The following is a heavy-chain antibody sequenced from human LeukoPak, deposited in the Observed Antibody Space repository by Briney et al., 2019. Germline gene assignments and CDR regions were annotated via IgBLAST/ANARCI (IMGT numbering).Heavy chain of an antibody. J-gene: IGHJ4*02. V-gene: IGHV5-51*01. CDR3: ARYVRDCSGTSCYSYYFDY. CDR1: GYSFTSYW. CDR2: IYPGDSDS. D-gene: IGHD2-2*01. Sequence: GESLKISCKGSGYSFTSYWIGWVRQMPGKGLEWMGIIYPGDSDSRYSPSFQGQVTISADRSISTAYLQWSSLKASDTAMYYCARYVRDCSGTSCYSYYFDYWGQGTLVTVSS.